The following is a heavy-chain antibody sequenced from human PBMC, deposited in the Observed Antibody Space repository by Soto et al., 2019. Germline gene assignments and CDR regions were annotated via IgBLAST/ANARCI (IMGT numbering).Heavy chain of an antibody. CDR3: ARDRPVYYDILTGLDY. J-gene: IGHJ4*02. D-gene: IGHD3-9*01. CDR2: ISAYNGNT. Sequence: ASVKVSCKASGYTFTSYGISWVRQAPGQGLEWMGWISAYNGNTNYAQKLQGRVTMTTDTSTSTAYMELRSLRSDDTAVYYCARDRPVYYDILTGLDYWGQGTLVTVSS. V-gene: IGHV1-18*04. CDR1: GYTFTSYG.